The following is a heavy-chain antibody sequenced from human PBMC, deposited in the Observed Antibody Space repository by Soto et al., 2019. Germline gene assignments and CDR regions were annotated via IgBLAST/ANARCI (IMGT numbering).Heavy chain of an antibody. CDR2: INPSGGST. CDR3: AGRGHGPIYYYYYYGMDV. Sequence: ASVKVSCKASGYTFTSYYMHWVRQAPGQGLEWMGIINPSGGSTSYAQKFQGRVTMTRDTSTSTVYMELSSLRSEDTAVYYCAGRGHGPIYYYYYYGMDVWGQGTXVTVSS. J-gene: IGHJ6*02. CDR1: GYTFTSYY. V-gene: IGHV1-46*01. D-gene: IGHD3-3*02.